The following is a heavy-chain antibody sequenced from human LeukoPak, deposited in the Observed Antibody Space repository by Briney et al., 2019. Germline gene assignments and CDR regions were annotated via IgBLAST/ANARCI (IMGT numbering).Heavy chain of an antibody. CDR3: ARDSAGTSCFDY. V-gene: IGHV1-3*01. CDR1: GYIFINYA. J-gene: IGHJ4*02. Sequence: ASVKVSCKASGYIFINYAMHWVRQAPEQRLEWMGWINAGNGNTKYSQKFQGRVTITRDTSASTAYMELSSLRSEGTAVYYCARDSAGTSCFDYWGQGTLVTVSS. CDR2: INAGNGNT. D-gene: IGHD2-2*01.